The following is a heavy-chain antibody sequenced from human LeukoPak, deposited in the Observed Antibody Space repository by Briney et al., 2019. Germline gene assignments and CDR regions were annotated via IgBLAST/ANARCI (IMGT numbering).Heavy chain of an antibody. V-gene: IGHV4-39*01. CDR3: ARGRRGYYYDSSGHSRRFDP. CDR2: IYYSGST. J-gene: IGHJ5*02. Sequence: PSETLSLTCTVSGGSISSSSYYWGWIRQPPGKGLEWIGSIYYSGSTYYNPSLKSRVTISVDTSKNQFSLKLSSVTAADTAVYYCARGRRGYYYDSSGHSRRFDPWGQGTLVTVSS. D-gene: IGHD3-22*01. CDR1: GGSISSSSYY.